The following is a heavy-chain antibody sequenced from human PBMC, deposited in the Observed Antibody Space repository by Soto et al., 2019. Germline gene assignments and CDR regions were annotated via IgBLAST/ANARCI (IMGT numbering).Heavy chain of an antibody. V-gene: IGHV1-69*01. J-gene: IGHJ4*02. CDR3: ARDGGRHSGGIDY. CDR2: FIPIFGTA. CDR1: GGTFSSYS. Sequence: QVQLVQSGAEVKKPGSSVKVSCRASGGTFSSYSINWVRQAPGRGLERMGEFIPIFGTANYAQKFQGRVTITADESTSTAYMELSSLRSEDTAVYYCARDGGRHSGGIDYWGQGTLVTVSS. D-gene: IGHD1-26*01.